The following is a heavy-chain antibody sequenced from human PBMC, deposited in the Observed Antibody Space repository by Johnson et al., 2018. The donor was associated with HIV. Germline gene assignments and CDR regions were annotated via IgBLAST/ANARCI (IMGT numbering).Heavy chain of an antibody. J-gene: IGHJ3*02. CDR3: AKSPGKDHGGNSGGIDI. CDR2: IWYDGSNK. V-gene: IGHV3-33*06. Sequence: VQLVESGGGVVQPGRSLRLSCAASGFTFSRYGMHWVRQAPGKGLEWVAVIWYDGSNKYYADSVKGRFTISRDNSKNTMYLQMNSLRAEDTAVYYCAKSPGKDHGGNSGGIDIWGQGTMVTVS. CDR1: GFTFSRYG. D-gene: IGHD4-23*01.